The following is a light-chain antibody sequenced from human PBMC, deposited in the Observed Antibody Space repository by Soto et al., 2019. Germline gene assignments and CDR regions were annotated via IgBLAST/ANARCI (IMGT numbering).Light chain of an antibody. CDR2: DVS. CDR1: QSVRSSF. V-gene: IGKV3-20*01. CDR3: QQYENSVMYT. Sequence: EIVLTQSPGTLSLSPGERATLSCRASQSVRSSFFAWYQQKPGQAPRLLIYDVSVRATGIPDRFSGSGSGTDFTLTINRLENEDFAVYYCQQYENSVMYTFGQGTKLEIK. J-gene: IGKJ2*01.